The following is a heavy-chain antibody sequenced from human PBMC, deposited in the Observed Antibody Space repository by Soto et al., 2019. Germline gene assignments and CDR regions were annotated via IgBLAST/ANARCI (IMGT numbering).Heavy chain of an antibody. CDR1: GFTFSNAW. V-gene: IGHV3-15*01. D-gene: IGHD2-15*01. CDR2: IKSKTDGGTT. Sequence: GGSLRLSCAASGFTFSNAWMSWVRQAPGKGLEWVGRIKSKTDGGTTDYAAPVKGRFTISRDDSKNTLYLQMNSLKTEDTAVYYCTTSVRGGSRYLPYGMDVWGQGTTVTSP. J-gene: IGHJ6*02. CDR3: TTSVRGGSRYLPYGMDV.